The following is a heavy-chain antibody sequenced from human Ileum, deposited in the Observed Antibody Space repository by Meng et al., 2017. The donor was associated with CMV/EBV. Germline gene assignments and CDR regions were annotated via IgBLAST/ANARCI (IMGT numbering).Heavy chain of an antibody. CDR1: VGPSIGSDYC. Sequence: LTSTGTGFVGPSIGSDYCWGWILHPPGKGLGLIGSIYYSGGTYYNPPLKSRVTISVEPSKNQFSLKLSSWTAADTAVYYCARGHCSSTSCYGGDWFDPWGQGTLVTVSS. D-gene: IGHD2-2*01. J-gene: IGHJ5*02. V-gene: IGHV4-39*07. CDR2: IYYSGGT. CDR3: ARGHCSSTSCYGGDWFDP.